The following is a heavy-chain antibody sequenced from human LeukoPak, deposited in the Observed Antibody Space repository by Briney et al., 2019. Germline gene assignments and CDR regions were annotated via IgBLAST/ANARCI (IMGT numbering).Heavy chain of an antibody. CDR3: ARAVSVSSYYFDC. V-gene: IGHV3-11*05. Sequence: GGSLRLSCAASGFIFSDYYMSWIRQAPGKGLKWISYISSSSSSYTNYVDSVKGRFTISRDNAKNSLYLQMNSLRAEDTAVYYCARAVSVSSYYFDCWGPGTLVTVSP. D-gene: IGHD5/OR15-5a*01. CDR1: GFIFSDYY. J-gene: IGHJ4*02. CDR2: ISSSSSSYT.